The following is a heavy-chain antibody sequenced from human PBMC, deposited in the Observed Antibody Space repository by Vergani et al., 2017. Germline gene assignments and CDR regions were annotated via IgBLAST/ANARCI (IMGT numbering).Heavy chain of an antibody. D-gene: IGHD3-9*01. J-gene: IGHJ4*02. Sequence: VQLVQSGAEVGKPGASVKISCKASGYTFTAYSIHWVRQAPEQGLEWVGVISPDGFSTFYAQKFQGRVTITRDTSTSTVYVEGTSLSSDETAVYYCAREPPLTGFFDYWGQGTLVTVSS. V-gene: IGHV1-46*03. CDR1: GYTFTAYS. CDR3: AREPPLTGFFDY. CDR2: ISPDGFST.